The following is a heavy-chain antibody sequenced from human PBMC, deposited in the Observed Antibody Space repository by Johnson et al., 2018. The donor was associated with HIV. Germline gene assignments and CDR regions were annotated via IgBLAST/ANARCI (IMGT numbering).Heavy chain of an antibody. CDR2: IRYDVSNK. CDR3: AKGRVHFWYYYDSSGYYPPGDAFDI. D-gene: IGHD3-22*01. CDR1: GFTFRSYG. J-gene: IGHJ3*02. Sequence: QVQLVESGGCVVQPGGSLRLSCAASGFTFRSYGMHWVRQAPGKGLEWVTFIRYDVSNKYYADSVKGRFTISRDNSKNTLYLQMNRLRAEDTAVYYCAKGRVHFWYYYDSSGYYPPGDAFDIWGQGTMVTVSS. V-gene: IGHV3-30*02.